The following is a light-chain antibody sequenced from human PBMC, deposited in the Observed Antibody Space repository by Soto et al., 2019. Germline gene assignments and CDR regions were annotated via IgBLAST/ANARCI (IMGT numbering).Light chain of an antibody. CDR3: MQALQTPPWT. Sequence: DIVMTQSPLSLPVTPGEPASISSRSSQRLLHSNGYNYLDWYLQKPGQSPQLLFYLGCNRASGVPDRFISSGSGTYFTLKISRVEAEDVGVYYCMQALQTPPWTFGQGITVEIK. CDR1: QRLLHSNGYNY. CDR2: LGC. J-gene: IGKJ1*01. V-gene: IGKV2-28*01.